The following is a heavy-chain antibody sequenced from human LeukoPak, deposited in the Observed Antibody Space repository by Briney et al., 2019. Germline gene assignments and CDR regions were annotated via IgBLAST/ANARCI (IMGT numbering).Heavy chain of an antibody. D-gene: IGHD4-17*01. CDR3: ARALTVTTSGRVGGFDY. J-gene: IGHJ4*02. CDR2: INPGRGST. Sequence: ASVKVTCKASGYTFTSYSMHWVRQAPGQGLAWMGIINPGRGSTSYAQKLQGRVTMTRDPSTSTIYMELSSLRSEDTAMYYCARALTVTTSGRVGGFDYWGQGTLVTVSS. CDR1: GYTFTSYS. V-gene: IGHV1-46*01.